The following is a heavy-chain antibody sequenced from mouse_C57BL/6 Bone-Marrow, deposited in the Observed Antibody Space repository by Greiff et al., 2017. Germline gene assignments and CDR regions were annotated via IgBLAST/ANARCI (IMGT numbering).Heavy chain of an antibody. D-gene: IGHD1-1*01. CDR2: IYPGSGST. J-gene: IGHJ2*01. CDR1: GYTFTSYW. V-gene: IGHV1-55*01. Sequence: QVHVKQPGAELVKPGASVKMSCKASGYTFTSYWITWVKQRPGQGLEWIGDIYPGSGSTNYNEKFKSKATLTVDTSSSTAYMQLSSLTSEDSAVYYCASHYGSFHWGQGTTLTVSS. CDR3: ASHYGSFH.